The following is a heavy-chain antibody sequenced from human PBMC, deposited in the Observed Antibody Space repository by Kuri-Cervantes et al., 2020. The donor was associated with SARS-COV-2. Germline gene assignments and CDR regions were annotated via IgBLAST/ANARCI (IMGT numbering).Heavy chain of an antibody. CDR3: ATESSSWYGGSFDY. Sequence: GESLKISCAASGFTFSSYSMNWVRQAPGKGLEWVSSISSSSSYIYYADSVKGRFTISRDNSENTLYLQMNSLRAEDTAVYYCATESSSWYGGSFDYWGQGTLVTVSS. CDR2: ISSSSSYI. D-gene: IGHD6-13*01. V-gene: IGHV3-21*01. CDR1: GFTFSSYS. J-gene: IGHJ4*02.